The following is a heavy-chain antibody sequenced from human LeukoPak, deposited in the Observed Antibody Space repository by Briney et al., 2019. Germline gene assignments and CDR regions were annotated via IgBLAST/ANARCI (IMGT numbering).Heavy chain of an antibody. CDR3: ARAIGSQAFDY. Sequence: PGGSLRLSCAASGFTFSDYFMIWIRQAPGKGLEWISYISSSGSSIYYADSVKGRFTISRDNAKNSLYLQMNSLRAEDTAVFYCARAIGSQAFDYWGQGTLVTVSA. J-gene: IGHJ4*02. CDR2: ISSSGSSI. CDR1: GFTFSDYF. V-gene: IGHV3-11*04. D-gene: IGHD3-10*01.